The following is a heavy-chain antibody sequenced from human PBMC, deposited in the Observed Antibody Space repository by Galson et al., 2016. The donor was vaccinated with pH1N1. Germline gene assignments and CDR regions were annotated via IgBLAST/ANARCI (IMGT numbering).Heavy chain of an antibody. Sequence: SLRLSCAASGFTFDDYAMHWVRQAPGKGLEWVSGINWSGHSTGYADSVKGRFTVSRDNAKNSLYLQMNSLRPEDKALYYCAKDGHYSGSYLRAQHFQHWGQGTLVTVSS. CDR2: INWSGHST. CDR3: AKDGHYSGSYLRAQHFQH. CDR1: GFTFDDYA. V-gene: IGHV3-9*01. D-gene: IGHD1-26*01. J-gene: IGHJ1*01.